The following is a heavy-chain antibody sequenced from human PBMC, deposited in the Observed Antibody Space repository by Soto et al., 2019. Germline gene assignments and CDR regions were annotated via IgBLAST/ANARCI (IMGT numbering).Heavy chain of an antibody. D-gene: IGHD2-15*01. J-gene: IGHJ4*01. CDR2: IYSGGST. Sequence: EVQVVESGGGLIQPGGSLRLSCAASGFTVSSSYMSWVRQAPGKGLEWVSFIYSGGSTYYADSVKGRFTISRENSKNTLYLQRNSLRAEDTAVYYCARDCSVGSCDPALGAWGHGTLVTVSS. CDR3: ARDCSVGSCDPALGA. V-gene: IGHV3-53*01. CDR1: GFTVSSSY.